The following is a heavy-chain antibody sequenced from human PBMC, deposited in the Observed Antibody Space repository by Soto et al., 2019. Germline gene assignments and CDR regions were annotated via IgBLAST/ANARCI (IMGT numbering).Heavy chain of an antibody. D-gene: IGHD2-21*02. Sequence: QVQLVQSGTEVKKPGASVKVCCKASGYTFTSYGIHWVRQAPGQRLEWMGWINAANGDTKYSPKFQGRVTITRDTSASTAYMELSSLRSEDTAVYYCVRRHVSATAIDWFDPWGQGTLVTVSS. CDR3: VRRHVSATAIDWFDP. CDR2: INAANGDT. V-gene: IGHV1-3*01. J-gene: IGHJ5*02. CDR1: GYTFTSYG.